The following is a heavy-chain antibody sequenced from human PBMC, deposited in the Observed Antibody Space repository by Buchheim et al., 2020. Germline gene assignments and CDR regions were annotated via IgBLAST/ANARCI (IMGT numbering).Heavy chain of an antibody. CDR1: GFRFGDYT. Sequence: EMQVVESGGGLVQPGRSLRLSCTVSGFRFGDYTMSWVRQAPGRGLEWAGFIRMKTNGGTTEYAASVKGRFTISRDDSTSIAYLQMNSLKTEDTAVYYCTRHADLTGWPFDIWGQGAL. CDR3: TRHADLTGWPFDI. V-gene: IGHV3-49*04. CDR2: IRMKTNGGTT. J-gene: IGHJ4*02. D-gene: IGHD3-9*01.